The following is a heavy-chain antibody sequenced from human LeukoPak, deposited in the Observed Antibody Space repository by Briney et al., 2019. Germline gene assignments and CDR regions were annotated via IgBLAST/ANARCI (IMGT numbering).Heavy chain of an antibody. V-gene: IGHV3-23*01. CDR1: EFTLGSYA. J-gene: IGHJ4*02. CDR2: ISANAANT. Sequence: GGSLRLSCAASEFTLGSYAMSWVRQAPGKGLEWVSGISANAANTHYAESVRGRFIISRDNSKNTLYLQMNSLRAGDTALYFCARYNYSDSTGPFHWGQGTLVTVSS. D-gene: IGHD3-22*01. CDR3: ARYNYSDSTGPFH.